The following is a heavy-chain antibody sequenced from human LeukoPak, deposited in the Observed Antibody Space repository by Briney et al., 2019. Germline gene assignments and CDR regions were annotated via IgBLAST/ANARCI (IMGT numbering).Heavy chain of an antibody. CDR1: GYTFTSYG. CDR3: ARSPGIAAAGTSGSDY. V-gene: IGHV1-18*01. J-gene: IGHJ4*02. Sequence: GASVKVSCKASGYTFTSYGISWVRQAPGQGLEWMGWISAYNGNTNYAQKLRGRVTMTTDTSTSTAYMELRSLRSDDTAVYYCARSPGIAAAGTSGSDYWGQGTLVTVSS. D-gene: IGHD6-13*01. CDR2: ISAYNGNT.